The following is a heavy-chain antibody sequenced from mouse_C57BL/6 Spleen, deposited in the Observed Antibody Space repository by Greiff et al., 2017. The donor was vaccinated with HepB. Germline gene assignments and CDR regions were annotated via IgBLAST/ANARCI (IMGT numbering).Heavy chain of an antibody. D-gene: IGHD2-4*01. J-gene: IGHJ4*01. CDR1: GFSLSTSGMG. V-gene: IGHV8-12*01. Sequence: ESGPGILQSSQTLSLTCSFSGFSLSTSGMGVSWIRQPSGKGLEWLAHIYWDDDKRYNPSLKSRLTISKDTSRNQVFLKITSVDTADTATYYCARSHYDYDYYAMDYWGQGTSVTVSS. CDR2: IYWDDDK. CDR3: ARSHYDYDYYAMDY.